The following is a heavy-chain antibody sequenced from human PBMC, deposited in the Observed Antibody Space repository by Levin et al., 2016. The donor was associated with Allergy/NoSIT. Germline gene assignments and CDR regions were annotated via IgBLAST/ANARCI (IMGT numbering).Heavy chain of an antibody. D-gene: IGHD2-2*01. CDR3: ARSYLGYCSSTSCYDAFDI. CDR1: GYSFTSYW. J-gene: IGHJ3*02. CDR2: IYPGDSDT. V-gene: IGHV5-51*01. Sequence: KVSCKGSGYSFTSYWIGWVRQMPGKGLEWMGIIYPGDSDTRYSPSFQGQVTISADKSISTAYLQWSSLKASDTAMYYCARSYLGYCSSTSCYDAFDIWGQGTMVTVSS.